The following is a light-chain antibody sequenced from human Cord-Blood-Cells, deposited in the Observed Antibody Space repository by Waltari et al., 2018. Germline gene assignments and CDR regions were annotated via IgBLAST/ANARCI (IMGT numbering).Light chain of an antibody. Sequence: DIQMTQSPSSLSASVGDRVTITCRASQSISSYLNWYQQKPGKAPKLLIYAASSLQSGVPSRFSGSGSGTDFTRTISSLQPVDFATYYCQQSYSTMYTFGQGTKLEIK. V-gene: IGKV1-39*01. CDR1: QSISSY. J-gene: IGKJ2*01. CDR3: QQSYSTMYT. CDR2: AAS.